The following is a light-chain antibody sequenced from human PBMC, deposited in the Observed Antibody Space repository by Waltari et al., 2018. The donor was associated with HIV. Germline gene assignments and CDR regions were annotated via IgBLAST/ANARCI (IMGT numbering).Light chain of an antibody. CDR3: AAWDDSLNGHVL. Sequence: QSVLTPPPSASETPGQRVTFSCSGSSPNIGSKPVHWYQKLPGTAARLLIYNNNQRPSGVPDRFSGSKSGTSASLAISGLQSEDEADYYCAAWDDSLNGHVLFGGGTKLTVL. CDR2: NNN. J-gene: IGLJ2*01. CDR1: SPNIGSKP. V-gene: IGLV1-44*01.